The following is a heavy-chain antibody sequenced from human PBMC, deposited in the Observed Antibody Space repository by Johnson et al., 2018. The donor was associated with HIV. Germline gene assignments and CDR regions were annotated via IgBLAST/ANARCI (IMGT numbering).Heavy chain of an antibody. CDR3: ARVGWELDGAFDI. J-gene: IGHJ3*02. CDR1: GFTFSNYA. V-gene: IGHV3-30*14. Sequence: QVQLVESGGGVVQPGRSLKLSCAASGFTFSNYAMHWVRQAPGKGLEWVALISYDGSNKYYADSVKGRFTISRENAKNSLYLQMNSLRAGDTAVYYCARVGWELDGAFDIWGQGTMVTVSS. CDR2: ISYDGSNK. D-gene: IGHD1-26*01.